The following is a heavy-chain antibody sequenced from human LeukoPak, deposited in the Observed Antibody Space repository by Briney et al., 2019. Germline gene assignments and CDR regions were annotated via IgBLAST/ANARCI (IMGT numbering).Heavy chain of an antibody. V-gene: IGHV3-33*06. CDR2: IWYDGSNK. CDR3: AKYPPPDSSGSSFGFDY. J-gene: IGHJ4*02. D-gene: IGHD3-22*01. CDR1: GFTFSSYG. Sequence: GGSLRLSCAASGFTFSSYGMHWVRQAPGKGLEWVAVIWYDGSNKYYADSVKGRFTISRDNSKNTLYLQMNSLRAEDTAVYYCAKYPPPDSSGSSFGFDYWGQGTLVTVSS.